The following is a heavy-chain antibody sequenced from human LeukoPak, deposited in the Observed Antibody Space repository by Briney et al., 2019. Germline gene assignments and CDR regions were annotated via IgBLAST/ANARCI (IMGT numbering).Heavy chain of an antibody. D-gene: IGHD5-24*01. CDR1: GGSISSYY. J-gene: IGHJ4*02. CDR2: IYYSGST. CDR3: ARGLEMATIRGPTFDY. Sequence: SETLSLTCTVSGGSISSYYWSWIRQPPGKGLEWIGYIYYSGSTNYNPSLKSRVTISVDTSKNQFSLKLSSVTAADTAVYSCARGLEMATIRGPTFDYWGQGTLVTVSS. V-gene: IGHV4-59*01.